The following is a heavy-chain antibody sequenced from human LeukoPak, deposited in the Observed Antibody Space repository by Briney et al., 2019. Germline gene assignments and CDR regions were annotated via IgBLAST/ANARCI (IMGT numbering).Heavy chain of an antibody. CDR2: ISGSDGSS. V-gene: IGHV3-23*01. CDR1: GFTFNSFA. Sequence: GGSLRLSCAASGFTFNSFAMNWVRQAPGKGLDWVSSISGSDGSSHYADFVKGRFTISRDNSKNTLHLQMNSLRAEDTAVYYCAKSLGVGGYTRYKGFDQWGQGTLVTVSS. D-gene: IGHD3-16*02. J-gene: IGHJ4*02. CDR3: AKSLGVGGYTRYKGFDQ.